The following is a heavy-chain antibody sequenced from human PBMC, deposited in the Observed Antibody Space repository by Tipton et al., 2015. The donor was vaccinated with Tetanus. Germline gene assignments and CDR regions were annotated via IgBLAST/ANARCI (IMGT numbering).Heavy chain of an antibody. CDR2: ISSTSSYI. J-gene: IGHJ6*02. CDR3: TSSLNTWYYYGVDV. CDR1: GFIFSSYT. V-gene: IGHV3-21*04. D-gene: IGHD3-16*01. Sequence: SLRLSCEVSGFIFSSYTMNWVRQAPGKGLEWVSSISSTSSYIYYADSVKGRFTISRDNSKNMLFLQMNSMRAEDTAVYYCTSSLNTWYYYGVDVWGQGTTVTVSS.